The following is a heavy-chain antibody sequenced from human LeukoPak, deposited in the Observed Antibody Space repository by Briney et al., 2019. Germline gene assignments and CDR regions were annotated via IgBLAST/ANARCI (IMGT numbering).Heavy chain of an antibody. D-gene: IGHD1-26*01. CDR1: GGSISSYY. V-gene: IGHV4-59*01. Sequence: SETLSLTCTVSGGSISSYYWSWIRQPPGKGLEWIGYIYYSGSTNYNPSLKSRVTISVDTSKNQFSLKLSSVTAADTAVYYCARGELLSYFDYWGQGTLVTVSS. J-gene: IGHJ4*02. CDR2: IYYSGST. CDR3: ARGELLSYFDY.